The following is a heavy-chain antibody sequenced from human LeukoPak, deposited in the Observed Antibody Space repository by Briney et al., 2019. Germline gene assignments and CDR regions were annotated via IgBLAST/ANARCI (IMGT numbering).Heavy chain of an antibody. CDR2: IYSGGST. CDR3: AGPRDSYFDY. CDR1: GFTVSNNY. V-gene: IGHV3-66*01. Sequence: PGGSLRLSCAASGFTVSNNYMSWVRQAPGKGLEWVSIIYSGGSTYYADSVEGRFTISRDISKNTLYLQMNSLRAEDTAVYYCAGPRDSYFDYWGQGTLVTVSS. J-gene: IGHJ4*02.